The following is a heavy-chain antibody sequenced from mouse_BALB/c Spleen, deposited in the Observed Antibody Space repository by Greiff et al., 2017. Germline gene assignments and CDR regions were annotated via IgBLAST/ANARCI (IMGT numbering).Heavy chain of an antibody. Sequence: QVQLQQSGPELVKPGASVKISCKASGYAFSSSWMNWVKQRPGQGLEWIGRIYPGDGDTNYNGKFKGKATLTADKSSSTAYMQLSSLTSVDSAVYYCSRGGYRYDVDYAMDYWGQGTSVTVSS. J-gene: IGHJ4*01. D-gene: IGHD2-14*01. CDR2: IYPGDGDT. V-gene: IGHV1-82*01. CDR3: SRGGYRYDVDYAMDY. CDR1: GYAFSSSW.